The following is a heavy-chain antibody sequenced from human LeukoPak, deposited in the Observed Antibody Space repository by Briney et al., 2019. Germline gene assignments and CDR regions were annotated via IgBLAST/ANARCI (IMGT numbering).Heavy chain of an antibody. V-gene: IGHV3-30*14. CDR2: ISYDGSNK. J-gene: IGHJ4*02. CDR1: GFTFSSYA. CDR3: ARADSRGYSLDY. D-gene: IGHD5-18*01. Sequence: GGSLRLSCAASGFTFSSYAMHWVRQAPGKGLEWVAVISYDGSNKYYADSVKGRFTISRDNAKNFLYLQMNSLRAGDTAVYYCARADSRGYSLDYWGQGTLVTVSS.